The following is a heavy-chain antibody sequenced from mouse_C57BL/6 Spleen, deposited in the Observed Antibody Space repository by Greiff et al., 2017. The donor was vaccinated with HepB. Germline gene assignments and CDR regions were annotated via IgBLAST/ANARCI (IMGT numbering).Heavy chain of an antibody. J-gene: IGHJ2*01. V-gene: IGHV1-5*01. CDR2: IYPGNSYT. CDR1: GYTFTSYW. D-gene: IGHD2-3*01. CDR3: TRWWLLRGYFDY. Sequence: VQLQQSGTVLARPGASVKMSCKTSGYTFTSYWMHWVKQRPGQGLEWIGAIYPGNSYTSYNQKFKGKAKLTAVTSASTAYMELSSLTNEDSAVYYCTRWWLLRGYFDYWGQGTTLTVSS.